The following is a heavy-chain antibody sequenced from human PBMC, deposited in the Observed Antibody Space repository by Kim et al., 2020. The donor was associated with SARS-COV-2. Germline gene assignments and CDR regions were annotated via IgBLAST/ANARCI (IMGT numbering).Heavy chain of an antibody. Sequence: GGSLRLSCAASGFTFGDYAMHWVRQAPGKGLEWVSGISWNSGSIGYADSVKGRFTISRDNAKNSLYLQMNSLRAEDTALYYCAKDSLSTMATFSWFAPWGQGTLVTVSS. CDR3: AKDSLSTMATFSWFAP. CDR2: ISWNSGSI. D-gene: IGHD5-12*01. CDR1: GFTFGDYA. V-gene: IGHV3-9*01. J-gene: IGHJ5*02.